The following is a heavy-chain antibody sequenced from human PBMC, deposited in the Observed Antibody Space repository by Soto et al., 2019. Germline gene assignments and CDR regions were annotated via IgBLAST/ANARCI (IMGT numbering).Heavy chain of an antibody. CDR1: GYTLTELS. Sequence: GASVKVSCKVSGYTLTELSIHWVRQAPGKGLEWMGGFDPEDGETIYAQKFQGRVTMTEDTSTDTAYMELSSLRSEDTAVYYCATVKGHAFQWFDPWGQGTLVTVSS. D-gene: IGHD3-16*01. CDR2: FDPEDGET. V-gene: IGHV1-24*01. CDR3: ATVKGHAFQWFDP. J-gene: IGHJ5*02.